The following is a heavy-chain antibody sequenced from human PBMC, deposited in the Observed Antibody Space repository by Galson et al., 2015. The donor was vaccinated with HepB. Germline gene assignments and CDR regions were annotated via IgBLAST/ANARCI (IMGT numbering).Heavy chain of an antibody. V-gene: IGHV3-15*01. CDR2: IKSKTDGGTT. J-gene: IGHJ5*02. CDR1: GFTFSNAW. Sequence: SLRLSCAASGFTFSNAWMIWVRQAPGKGLEWVGRIKSKTDGGTTDYGALVKGRFTISREDSKNMVYLQMNSLQTEDTGVYYCITDPPWGIYCSSTSCGNWFDPWGQGTLVTVSS. D-gene: IGHD2-2*01. CDR3: ITDPPWGIYCSSTSCGNWFDP.